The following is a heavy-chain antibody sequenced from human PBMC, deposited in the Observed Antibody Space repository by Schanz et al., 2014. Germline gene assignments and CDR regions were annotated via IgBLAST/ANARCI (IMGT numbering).Heavy chain of an antibody. V-gene: IGHV3-23*01. CDR3: AKNQYDDVDLSSFYFDF. CDR1: GFSFGNYG. J-gene: IGHJ4*02. Sequence: EVQLLESGGGLVQPGGSLRLSCEASGFSFGNYGMSWVRQAPGKGLEWVSGFDAHDGRAYYADSAKGRFTISRDNSKNTLYLQMNSLRPEDTAIYYCAKNQYDDVDLSSFYFDFWGQGTLVTVSS. CDR2: FDAHDGRA. D-gene: IGHD3-10*02.